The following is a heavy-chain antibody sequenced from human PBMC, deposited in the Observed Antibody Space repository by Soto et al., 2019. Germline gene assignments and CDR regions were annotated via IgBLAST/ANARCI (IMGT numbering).Heavy chain of an antibody. CDR3: TRHVGDGDGDYYAMDV. V-gene: IGHV3-73*01. Sequence: GGSLRLSCAASGFTFSGSAMHWVRQASGKGLEWVGRIRSKANSYATAYAASVKGRFTISRDDSKNTAYLQMNSRKTEDTAVYYCTRHVGDGDGDYYAMDVWGQGTTVTVS. D-gene: IGHD3-10*01. CDR1: GFTFSGSA. J-gene: IGHJ6*02. CDR2: IRSKANSYAT.